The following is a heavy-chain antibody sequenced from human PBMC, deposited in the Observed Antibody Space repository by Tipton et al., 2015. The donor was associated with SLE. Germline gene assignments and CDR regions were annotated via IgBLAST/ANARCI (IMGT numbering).Heavy chain of an antibody. CDR1: GGSFSGYY. D-gene: IGHD6-13*01. Sequence: TLSLTCAVYGGSFSGYYWSWIRQPPGKGLEWIGDINHSGSTNYNPSLKRRVTISVDTSKNQFSLKLSSVTAADTAVYYCARGRTAAAFGYWGQGTLVTVSS. V-gene: IGHV4-34*01. CDR2: INHSGST. CDR3: ARGRTAAAFGY. J-gene: IGHJ4*02.